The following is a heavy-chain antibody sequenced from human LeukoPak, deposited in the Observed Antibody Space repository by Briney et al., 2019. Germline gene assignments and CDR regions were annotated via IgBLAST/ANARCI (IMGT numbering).Heavy chain of an antibody. J-gene: IGHJ6*02. D-gene: IGHD1-1*01. Sequence: GESLRISCKGSGYIFNDYWIGWVRQMPGKGLEWMGIIYPGDSDTRYSPSFQGQVTISADKSISTAYLQWSSLKASDTAMYYCAGSTTVGGTYYGMDVWGQGTTVTVSS. CDR2: IYPGDSDT. CDR3: AGSTTVGGTYYGMDV. CDR1: GYIFNDYW. V-gene: IGHV5-51*01.